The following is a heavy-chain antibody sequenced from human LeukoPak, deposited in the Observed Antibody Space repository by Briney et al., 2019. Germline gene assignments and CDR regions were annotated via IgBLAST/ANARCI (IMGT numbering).Heavy chain of an antibody. V-gene: IGHV3-11*01. D-gene: IGHD4-17*01. J-gene: IGHJ4*02. CDR1: GFTFNDYY. Sequence: NPGGSLRLSCAASGFTFNDYYMSWVRQAPGRGLEWVSYISSSGSTIYYADSVKGRFTISRDNAKNSLYLQMNSLRAEDTAVYYCASSDYGDFPRFDYWGQGTLVTVSS. CDR2: ISSSGSTI. CDR3: ASSDYGDFPRFDY.